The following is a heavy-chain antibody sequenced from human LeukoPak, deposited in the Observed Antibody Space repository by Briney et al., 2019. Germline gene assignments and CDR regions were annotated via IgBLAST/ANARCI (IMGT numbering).Heavy chain of an antibody. Sequence: GGSLRLSCEASGFTFSSYGWHGVRKAPGKGWEWVALIWYDGSNKYYADSVKGRLTISRDNSKNTLYLQMNSLRAEDTAVYYCAREGPRGNSQFDYWGQGTLVTVSS. D-gene: IGHD2/OR15-2a*01. CDR3: AREGPRGNSQFDY. V-gene: IGHV3-33*01. CDR1: GFTFSSYG. J-gene: IGHJ4*02. CDR2: IWYDGSNK.